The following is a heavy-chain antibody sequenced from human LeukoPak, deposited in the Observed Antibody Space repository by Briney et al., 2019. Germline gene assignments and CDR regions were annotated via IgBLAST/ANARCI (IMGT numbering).Heavy chain of an antibody. CDR1: GGSISSYY. CDR3: ARHYYYYYMDV. CDR2: IYYSGST. V-gene: IGHV4-59*01. J-gene: IGHJ6*03. Sequence: SETLSLTCTVSGGSISSYYWSWIRQPPGKGLEWIGYIYYSGSTNYNPSLKSRVTISVDTSKNQFSLKLSSVTAADTAVYYCARHYYYYYMDVWAKGPRSPSP.